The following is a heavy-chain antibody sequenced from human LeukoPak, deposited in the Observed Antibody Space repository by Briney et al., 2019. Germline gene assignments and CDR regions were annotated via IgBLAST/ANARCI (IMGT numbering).Heavy chain of an antibody. V-gene: IGHV5-51*01. D-gene: IGHD2-2*01. CDR2: IYPGGSDT. Sequence: GESLKISCKGSGYSFTSYWIGWVRQMPGKGLEWMGIIYPGGSDTRYSPSFQGQVTISADKSISTAYLQWSSLKASDTAMYYCARPTLYCSSTSCYSNLFDYWGQGTLVTVSS. J-gene: IGHJ4*02. CDR3: ARPTLYCSSTSCYSNLFDY. CDR1: GYSFTSYW.